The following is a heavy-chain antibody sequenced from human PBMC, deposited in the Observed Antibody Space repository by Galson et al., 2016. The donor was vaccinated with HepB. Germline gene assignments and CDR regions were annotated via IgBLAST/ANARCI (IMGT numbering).Heavy chain of an antibody. J-gene: IGHJ4*02. V-gene: IGHV1-2*02. Sequence: SVKVSCKASGYIFTDYYMHWVRQAPGQGLEWMGWINPNTGGTNYAQKFQGRVTMTRDTSISTAYMELSGLRSDDTAVYYCAREGIYYYDSTVYSPFDYWGQGTLFTVSS. CDR2: INPNTGGT. CDR3: AREGIYYYDSTVYSPFDY. CDR1: GYIFTDYY. D-gene: IGHD3-22*01.